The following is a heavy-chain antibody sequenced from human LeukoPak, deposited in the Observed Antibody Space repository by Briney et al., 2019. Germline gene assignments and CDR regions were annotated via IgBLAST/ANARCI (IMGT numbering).Heavy chain of an antibody. V-gene: IGHV4-4*02. CDR1: GGSLSSSNW. J-gene: IGHJ5*02. CDR3: ARVGDYGDYVNWFDP. Sequence: PSGTLSHTCAVSGGSLSSSNWRSWVRPPPGKGLGWVGEIYHSGSTNYNPSLKSRVTILIDIFKNQFSLKMSSVTAADTAIYYCARVGDYGDYVNWFDPWGPGTLVTVSS. D-gene: IGHD4-17*01. CDR2: IYHSGST.